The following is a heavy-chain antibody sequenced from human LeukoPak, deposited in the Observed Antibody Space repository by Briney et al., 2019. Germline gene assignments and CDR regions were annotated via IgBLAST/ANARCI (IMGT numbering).Heavy chain of an antibody. CDR1: GYSISSGYY. CDR3: ARHGVDRDSNDIFDY. D-gene: IGHD3-22*01. Sequence: KPSETLSLTCAVPGYSISSGYYWGWIRQPPGKGLEWIGSIYHSGSTYYNPSLKSRVTISVDTSKNQFSLKLSSVTAADTAVYYCARHGVDRDSNDIFDYWGQGTLVTVSS. J-gene: IGHJ4*02. CDR2: IYHSGST. V-gene: IGHV4-38-2*01.